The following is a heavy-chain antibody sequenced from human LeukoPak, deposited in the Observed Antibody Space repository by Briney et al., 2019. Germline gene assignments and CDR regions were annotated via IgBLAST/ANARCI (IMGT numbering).Heavy chain of an antibody. CDR2: ISYDGSNK. J-gene: IGHJ4*02. Sequence: GGSLRLSCAASGFSFRNYWMSWVRQAPGKGLEWVAVISYDGSNKYYADSVKGRFTISRDNSKNTLYLQMNSLRAEDTAVYYCAKDGPRLRYFDWLSYWGQGTLVTVSS. D-gene: IGHD3-9*01. CDR3: AKDGPRLRYFDWLSY. V-gene: IGHV3-30*18. CDR1: GFSFRNYW.